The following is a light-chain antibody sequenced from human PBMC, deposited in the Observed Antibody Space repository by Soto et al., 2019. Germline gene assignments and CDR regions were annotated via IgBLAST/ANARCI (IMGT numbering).Light chain of an antibody. CDR3: QHYNSWPRTWT. V-gene: IGKV3-15*01. J-gene: IGKJ1*01. CDR1: QSVSIN. Sequence: EIVMTQSPATLSVSPGERATLSCRASQSVSINLAWYQQKPGQAPRLLIYGASTRATGIPARFSGSGSVREFTLTISSLQSEDFAVYQCQHYNSWPRTWTFGQGTKVEIK. CDR2: GAS.